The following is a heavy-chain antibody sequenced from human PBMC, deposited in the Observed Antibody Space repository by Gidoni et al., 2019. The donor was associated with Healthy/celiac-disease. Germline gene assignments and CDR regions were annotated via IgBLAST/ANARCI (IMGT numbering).Heavy chain of an antibody. CDR3: ARDNNGSDYYYYGMDV. CDR2: IIPIFGTA. CDR1: GGTFSSYA. Sequence: ASGGTFSSYAISWVRQAPGQGLEWMGGIIPIFGTANYAQKFQGRVTITADESTSTAYMELSSLRSEDTAVYYCARDNNGSDYYYYGMDVWGQGTTVTVSS. D-gene: IGHD6-25*01. J-gene: IGHJ6*02. V-gene: IGHV1-69*01.